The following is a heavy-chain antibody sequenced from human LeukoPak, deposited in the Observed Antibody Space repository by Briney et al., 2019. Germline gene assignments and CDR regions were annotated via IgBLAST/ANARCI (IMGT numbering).Heavy chain of an antibody. CDR2: IWCDGSNK. CDR3: ARGGGGYDFWSGDAFDL. J-gene: IGHJ3*01. Sequence: GRSLRLSCAASGFTFSLYGMHWVRQAPGKGLEWVAVIWCDGSNKDYADSVKGRFTISRDNSKNTLFLQMNSLRVEDTAVYYCARGGGGYDFWSGDAFDLWGQGTTVTVSS. V-gene: IGHV3-33*01. D-gene: IGHD3-3*01. CDR1: GFTFSLYG.